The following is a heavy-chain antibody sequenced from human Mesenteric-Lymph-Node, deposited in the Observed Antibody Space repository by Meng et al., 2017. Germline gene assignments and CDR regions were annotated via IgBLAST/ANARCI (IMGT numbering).Heavy chain of an antibody. CDR1: GGSISSSNW. D-gene: IGHD3-10*01. J-gene: IGHJ4*02. CDR3: ARAMVRGVIYY. CDR2: IYHSGST. V-gene: IGHV4-4*02. Sequence: SETLSLTCAVSGGSISSSNWWSWVRQPPGKGLEWIGEIYHSGSTNYNPSLKSRVTISVDKSENQFSLKLSSVTAADTAVYYCARAMVRGVIYYWGQGTLVTVSS.